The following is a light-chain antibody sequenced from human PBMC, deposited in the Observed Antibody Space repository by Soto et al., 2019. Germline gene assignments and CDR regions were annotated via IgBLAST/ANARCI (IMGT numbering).Light chain of an antibody. CDR1: SSDVGGYNF. J-gene: IGLJ2*01. V-gene: IGLV2-23*02. CDR2: EVS. CDR3: SSYAGSSTFVV. Sequence: QSALTQPASVFGSPGQSITISCTGTSSDVGGYNFVSWYQQLPGKAPKLMIYEVSKRPSGVSNRFSGSKSGNTASLTISGLQAEDEADYYCSSYAGSSTFVVFGGGTKVTVL.